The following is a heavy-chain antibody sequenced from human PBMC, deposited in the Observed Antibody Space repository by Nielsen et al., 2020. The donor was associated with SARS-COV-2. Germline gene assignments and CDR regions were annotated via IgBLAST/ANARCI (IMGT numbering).Heavy chain of an antibody. CDR3: ARDLPSLIAVAGMANY. V-gene: IGHV3-33*01. D-gene: IGHD6-19*01. Sequence: GGSLRLSCAASGFTFSSYGMHWVRRAPGKGLEWVAVIWYDGSNKYYADSVKGRFTISRDNSKNTLYLQMNSLRAEDTAVYYCARDLPSLIAVAGMANYWGQGTLVTVSS. CDR2: IWYDGSNK. CDR1: GFTFSSYG. J-gene: IGHJ4*02.